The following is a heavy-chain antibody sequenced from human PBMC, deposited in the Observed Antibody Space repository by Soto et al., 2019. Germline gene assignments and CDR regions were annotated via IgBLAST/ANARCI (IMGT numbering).Heavy chain of an antibody. Sequence: QVQLVESGGGVVQPGRSLRLSCAASGFTFSSYGMHGVRQAPGKGLEWVAVIWYDGSNKYYADSVKGRFTISRDNSKNTPYLQMNSLRAEDTAVYYCARGRGNDAFDIWGQGTMVTVSS. CDR2: IWYDGSNK. V-gene: IGHV3-33*01. CDR1: GFTFSSYG. D-gene: IGHD1-26*01. CDR3: ARGRGNDAFDI. J-gene: IGHJ3*02.